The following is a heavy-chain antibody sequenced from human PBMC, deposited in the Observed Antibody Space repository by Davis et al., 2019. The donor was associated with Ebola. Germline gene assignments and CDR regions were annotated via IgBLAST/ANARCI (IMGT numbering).Heavy chain of an antibody. CDR2: ISGSGGST. Sequence: GESLKISCAASGFTFSSYAMSWVRQAPGKGLEWVSAISGSGGSTSYADSVKGRFTISRDNAKNTLYLQMNSLRAEDTAVYYCAARNNWFDPWGQGTLVTVSS. J-gene: IGHJ5*02. V-gene: IGHV3-23*01. CDR1: GFTFSSYA. D-gene: IGHD6-6*01. CDR3: AARNNWFDP.